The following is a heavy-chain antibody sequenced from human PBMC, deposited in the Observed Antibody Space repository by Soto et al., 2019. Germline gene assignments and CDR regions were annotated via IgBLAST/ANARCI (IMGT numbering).Heavy chain of an antibody. D-gene: IGHD5-12*01. V-gene: IGHV4-39*01. J-gene: IGHJ4*02. CDR1: GGSISSSSYY. Sequence: SETLSLTCTVSGGSISSSSYYWGWIRQPPGKGLEWIGSIYYSGSTYYNPSLKSRVTISVDTSKNQFSLKLSSVTATDTAVYYCARHIVATINTDSYFGYWGQGTLVTVSS. CDR2: IYYSGST. CDR3: ARHIVATINTDSYFGY.